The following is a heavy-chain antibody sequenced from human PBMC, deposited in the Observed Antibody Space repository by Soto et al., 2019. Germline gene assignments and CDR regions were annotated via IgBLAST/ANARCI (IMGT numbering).Heavy chain of an antibody. CDR1: GGSISDYY. Sequence: QVQLQESGPGLVKPSETLSLTCTVSGGSISDYYWSWIRQPPGKGLEWVGYIYYTGTTTYNPSLTGRLASSVDTSKNQFSLKLRSVSAADTAVYYCARLGRWLQALDSWGQGTLVTVSS. D-gene: IGHD5-12*01. CDR2: IYYTGTT. V-gene: IGHV4-59*08. J-gene: IGHJ4*02. CDR3: ARLGRWLQALDS.